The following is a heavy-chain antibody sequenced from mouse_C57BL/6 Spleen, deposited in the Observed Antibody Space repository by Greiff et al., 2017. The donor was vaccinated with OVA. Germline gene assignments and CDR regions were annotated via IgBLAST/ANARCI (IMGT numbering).Heavy chain of an antibody. J-gene: IGHJ1*03. CDR1: GYTFTDYC. D-gene: IGHD1-1*01. V-gene: IGHV1-26*01. CDR3: VRMPYNYSSYWYGDV. CDR2: INPSNGGT. Sequence: VQLQQSGPELVKPGASVKMSCKASGYTFTDYCMNWVKQSPGQGLEWIGDINPSNGGTNYNQKFKGKATLTVDKSSSTAYMQLRSLTSEDSAVYYGVRMPYNYSSYWYGDVWGTGTTVTVSS.